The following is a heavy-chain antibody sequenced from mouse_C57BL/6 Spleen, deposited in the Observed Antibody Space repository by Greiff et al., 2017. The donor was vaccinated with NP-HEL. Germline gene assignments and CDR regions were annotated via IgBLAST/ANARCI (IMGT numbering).Heavy chain of an antibody. CDR2: INPSNGGT. CDR1: GYTFTSYW. D-gene: IGHD3-1*01. CDR3: ARSGGYWAWFAY. Sequence: QVQLQQPGTELVKPGASVKLSCKASGYTFTSYWMHWVKQRPGQGLEWIGNINPSNGGTNYNEKFKSKATLTVDKSSSTAYMQLSSLTSEDSAVYYGARSGGYWAWFAYWGQGTLSLSLQ. V-gene: IGHV1-53*01. J-gene: IGHJ3*01.